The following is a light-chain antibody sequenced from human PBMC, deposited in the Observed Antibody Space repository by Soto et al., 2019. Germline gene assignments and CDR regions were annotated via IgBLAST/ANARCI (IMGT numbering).Light chain of an antibody. V-gene: IGKV3-20*01. CDR1: QSVTTQ. Sequence: IVLTQSPGTLSLSPGETATLSCRASQSVTTQLAWYQQKRGRAPRLIIHGASRRATGIPDRISGSGCGTDFTPTISRVEPEDVAVYYCQQYGGSTRTFGQGTKVEIK. CDR3: QQYGGSTRT. CDR2: GAS. J-gene: IGKJ1*01.